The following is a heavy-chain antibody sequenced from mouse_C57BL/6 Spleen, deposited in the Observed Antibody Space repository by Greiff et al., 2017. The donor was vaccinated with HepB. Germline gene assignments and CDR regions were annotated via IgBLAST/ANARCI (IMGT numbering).Heavy chain of an antibody. J-gene: IGHJ2*01. CDR2: IDPSDSYT. D-gene: IGHD2-4*01. Sequence: QVQLQQPGAELVMPGASVKLSCKASGYTFTSYWMHWVKQRPGQGLEWIGEIDPSDSYTNYNQKFKGKSTLTVDKSSSTAYMQLSSLTSEDSAVYYCARGGYDYSYYFDYWGQGTTLTVSS. V-gene: IGHV1-69*01. CDR1: GYTFTSYW. CDR3: ARGGYDYSYYFDY.